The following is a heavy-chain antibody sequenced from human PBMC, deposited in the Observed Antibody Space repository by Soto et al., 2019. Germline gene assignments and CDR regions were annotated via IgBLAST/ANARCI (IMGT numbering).Heavy chain of an antibody. CDR3: ARQLWLKLGAFDI. D-gene: IGHD5-18*01. CDR2: ISYDGSNK. CDR1: GFTFSSYG. J-gene: IGHJ3*02. Sequence: QVQLVESGGGVVHPGRSLRLSCAASGFTFSSYGMHWVRQAPGKGLEWVAVISYDGSNKYYADSVKGRFTISRDNSKNTLYLQMNSLRAEDTAVYYCARQLWLKLGAFDIWGQGTMVTVSS. V-gene: IGHV3-30*03.